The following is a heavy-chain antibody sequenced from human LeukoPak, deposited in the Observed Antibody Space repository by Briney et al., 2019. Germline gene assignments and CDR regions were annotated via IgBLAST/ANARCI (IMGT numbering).Heavy chain of an antibody. CDR1: GYTFTSYY. D-gene: IGHD2-21*02. CDR2: INPSGGST. CDR3: ARGRIVVVTVANWFDP. V-gene: IGHV1-46*01. J-gene: IGHJ5*02. Sequence: ASVKVSCKASGYTFTSYYMHWVRQAPGQGLEWMRIINPSGGSTSYAQKFQGRVTMTRDTSTSTVYMELSSLRSEDTAVYYCARGRIVVVTVANWFDPWDQGTLVTVSS.